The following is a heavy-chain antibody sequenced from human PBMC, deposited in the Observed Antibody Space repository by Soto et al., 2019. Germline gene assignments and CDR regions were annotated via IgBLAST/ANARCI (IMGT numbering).Heavy chain of an antibody. J-gene: IGHJ1*01. CDR3: ARGGFYTSSWSA. Sequence: EVQLVESGGGLVQPGGSLRLSCVASGFTFTNYWMTWVRQAPGKGLEWVANINQDGGEKYYVDSVKGRFTISRDSAKNSLYLQMYSLRAEDTAVYYCARGGFYTSSWSAWGQGTLVTVSS. CDR2: INQDGGEK. V-gene: IGHV3-7*01. CDR1: GFTFTNYW. D-gene: IGHD6-13*01.